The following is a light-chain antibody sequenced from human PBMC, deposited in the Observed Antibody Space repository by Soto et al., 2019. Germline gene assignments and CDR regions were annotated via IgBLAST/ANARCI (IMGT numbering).Light chain of an antibody. Sequence: EIVLTQSPGTLSLSPGERATLSCRASQSVSSSYLAWYQQKPGQAPRLLIYGASSRATGIPDRFIGSGSGTDFTLTISRLEPEEFAVYYCQQFDTSPPSTFGQGTRLEIK. CDR3: QQFDTSPPST. J-gene: IGKJ5*01. CDR2: GAS. V-gene: IGKV3-20*01. CDR1: QSVSSSY.